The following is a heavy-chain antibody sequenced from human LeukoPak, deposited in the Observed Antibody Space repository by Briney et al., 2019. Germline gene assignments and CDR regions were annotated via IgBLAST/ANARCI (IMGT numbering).Heavy chain of an antibody. D-gene: IGHD2-2*01. CDR3: ARPACSSTSCYLYFQH. J-gene: IGHJ1*01. CDR2: IYPANSDT. CDR1: GYSFTSYW. V-gene: IGHV5-51*01. Sequence: GESLKISCKASGYSFTSYWIGWVRQMPGKGLEWMAIIYPANSDTRYSPSFQGQVTISADKSLSTAYLQWSSLRASDTAMYYCARPACSSTSCYLYFQHWGQGTLVTVSS.